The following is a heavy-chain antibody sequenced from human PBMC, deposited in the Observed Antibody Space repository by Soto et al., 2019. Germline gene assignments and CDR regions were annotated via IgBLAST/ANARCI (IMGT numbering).Heavy chain of an antibody. CDR3: ARPRDVYSTSGAFDI. V-gene: IGHV4-59*12. D-gene: IGHD2-2*01. CDR1: GDSIRNSYY. Sequence: KASETLSLTCTVSGDSIRNSYYWNWVRQPPGKGLDWIGYIYYSGITYYNPSLKSRVTMSVDPSKNQFSLTLTSVTATDTAVYYCARPRDVYSTSGAFDIWGQGTMVTVSS. CDR2: IYYSGIT. J-gene: IGHJ3*02.